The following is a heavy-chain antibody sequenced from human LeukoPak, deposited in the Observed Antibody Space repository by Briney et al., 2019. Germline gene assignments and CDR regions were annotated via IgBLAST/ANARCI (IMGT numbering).Heavy chain of an antibody. V-gene: IGHV3-30*02. Sequence: LGGSLRLSCAASGFPFSNYGMHWVRQAPGKGLEWVAFVRSDGGIKYYADSVKGRFTISRDNSKNTLHLQMNSLRAEDTAVYYCARTSAQSLSWLGKLFDYWGQGTLVTVSS. CDR2: VRSDGGIK. CDR1: GFPFSNYG. CDR3: ARTSAQSLSWLGKLFDY. D-gene: IGHD6-19*01. J-gene: IGHJ4*02.